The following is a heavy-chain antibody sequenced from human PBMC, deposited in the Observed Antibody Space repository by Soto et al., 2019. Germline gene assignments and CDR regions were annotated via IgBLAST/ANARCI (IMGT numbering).Heavy chain of an antibody. Sequence: GGSLRLSCAASGFTFSSYAMSWVRQAPGKGLEWVSAISGSGGSTYYADSVKGRFTISRDNSKNTLYLQMNSLRAEDTAVYYCAKPPGYYYDSSVTGRDYWGQGTLVTVSS. CDR2: ISGSGGST. J-gene: IGHJ4*02. V-gene: IGHV3-23*01. D-gene: IGHD3-22*01. CDR1: GFTFSSYA. CDR3: AKPPGYYYDSSVTGRDY.